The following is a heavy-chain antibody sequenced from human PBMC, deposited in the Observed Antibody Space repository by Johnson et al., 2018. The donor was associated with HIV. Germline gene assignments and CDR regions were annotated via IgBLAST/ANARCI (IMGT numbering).Heavy chain of an antibody. Sequence: VQLVESGGGLVQPGGSLRLSCVASGFTFSSYAMSWVRQAPGKGLGWVSAISGSDGRTYYADSVKGRFTISRDNSKNTLYLQMNSLRAEDTAVYYCAREDQDAFDIWGQGTMVTVSS. CDR2: ISGSDGRT. V-gene: IGHV3-23*04. J-gene: IGHJ3*02. CDR1: GFTFSSYA. CDR3: AREDQDAFDI.